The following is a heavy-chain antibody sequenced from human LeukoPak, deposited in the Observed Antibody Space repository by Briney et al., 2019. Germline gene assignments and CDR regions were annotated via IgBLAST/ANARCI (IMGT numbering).Heavy chain of an antibody. D-gene: IGHD3-10*01. V-gene: IGHV3-23*01. CDR1: GFTFSNHG. Sequence: GGALRLSCAASGFTFSNHGMNWVRQAPGKGLEWVSGISPSGDITYYADSVKGRFTISRDNSKNTLYLEVISLTAEDTAVYYCAKDDAWLRFGEWSQGTLVTVSS. CDR2: ISPSGDIT. CDR3: AKDDAWLRFGE. J-gene: IGHJ4*02.